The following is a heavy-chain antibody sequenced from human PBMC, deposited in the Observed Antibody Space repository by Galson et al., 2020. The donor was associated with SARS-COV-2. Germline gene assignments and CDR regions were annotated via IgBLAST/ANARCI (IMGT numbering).Heavy chain of an antibody. CDR2: IYYSGST. CDR1: GGSISSSSYH. V-gene: IGHV4-39*01. J-gene: IGHJ4*01. D-gene: IGHD3-9*01. CDR3: ARQGDILTDYDRSYFDY. Sequence: ETSETLSLTCTASGGSISSSSYHWGWIRQPPGKGLEWIGRIYYSGSTYYNPSLNSLATTSVDTSKNQFSLKMSSVTAADTAVYYWARQGDILTDYDRSYFDYWGQGTLVTVSS.